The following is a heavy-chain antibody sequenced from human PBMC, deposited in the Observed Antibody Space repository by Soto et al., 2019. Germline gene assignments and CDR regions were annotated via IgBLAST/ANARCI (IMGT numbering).Heavy chain of an antibody. CDR2: INPNSGGT. D-gene: IGHD2-2*01. CDR3: ARGSDGYCSSTSCYWLDY. CDR1: GYTFTGYY. V-gene: IGHV1-2*04. Sequence: ASVKVSCKASGYTFTGYYMHWVRQAPGQGLEWMGWINPNSGGTNYAQKFQGWVTMTRDTSISTAYMELSRLRSDDTAVYYCARGSDGYCSSTSCYWLDYWGQGTLVTAPQ. J-gene: IGHJ4*02.